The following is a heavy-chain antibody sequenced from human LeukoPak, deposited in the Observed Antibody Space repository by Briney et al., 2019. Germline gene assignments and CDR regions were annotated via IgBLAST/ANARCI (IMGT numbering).Heavy chain of an antibody. J-gene: IGHJ6*02. CDR1: GYTFTSYD. Sequence: ASVKVSCKASGYTFTSYDINWVRQATGQGPEWMGWMNPNSGNTGYAQKFQGRVTMTRNTSISTAYMELSSLRSEDTAVYYCARGLVWFGEPPYYYYGMDVWGQGTTVTVSS. CDR2: MNPNSGNT. D-gene: IGHD3-10*01. V-gene: IGHV1-8*01. CDR3: ARGLVWFGEPPYYYYGMDV.